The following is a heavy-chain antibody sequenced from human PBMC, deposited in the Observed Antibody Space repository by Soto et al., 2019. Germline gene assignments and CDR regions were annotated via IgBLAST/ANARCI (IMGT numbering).Heavy chain of an antibody. Sequence: GASVKVSCKASGYSFTRFGISWVRQAPGQGLEWMGWISAHNGDTNYVQKFQGRVTMTTDTSTSTAYMELRSLRSDDTAVYYCARVRTLGDSSGYYSDPWGQGTLVTVSS. V-gene: IGHV1-18*01. CDR1: GYSFTRFG. J-gene: IGHJ5*02. CDR2: ISAHNGDT. D-gene: IGHD3-22*01. CDR3: ARVRTLGDSSGYYSDP.